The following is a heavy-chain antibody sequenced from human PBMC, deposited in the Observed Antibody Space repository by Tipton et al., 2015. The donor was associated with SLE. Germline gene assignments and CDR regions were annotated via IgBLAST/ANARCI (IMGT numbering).Heavy chain of an antibody. CDR1: GGSFSGYS. CDR3: ARPDRW. J-gene: IGHJ4*02. Sequence: TLSLTCAVYGGSFSGYSWTWIRQPPGKGLEWIGEINHSGSTIYNPSLKSRVAMSVDTSKNQFSLKLSSVTAADSAVYYCARPDRWWGQGTLVTVSS. CDR2: INHSGST. D-gene: IGHD5-24*01. V-gene: IGHV4-34*01.